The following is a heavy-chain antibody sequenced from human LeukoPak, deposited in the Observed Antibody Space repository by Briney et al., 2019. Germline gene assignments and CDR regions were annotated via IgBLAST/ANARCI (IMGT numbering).Heavy chain of an antibody. CDR3: ARIREMYYYDSSGYYYDY. J-gene: IGHJ4*02. D-gene: IGHD3-22*01. V-gene: IGHV5-51*01. CDR1: VYSFTSYW. CDR2: IYPGDSDT. Sequence: GESLKISCKGSVYSFTSYWIGWVRHMPGKSLEWMGIIYPGDSDTRYSPSFQGQVTISADKSISTAYLQWSSLKASDTAMYYCARIREMYYYDSSGYYYDYWGQGTLVTVSS.